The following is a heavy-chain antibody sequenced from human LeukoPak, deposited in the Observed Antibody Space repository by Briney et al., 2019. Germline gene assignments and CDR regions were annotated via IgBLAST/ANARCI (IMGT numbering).Heavy chain of an antibody. CDR1: GGTFSSYA. V-gene: IGHV1-69*06. D-gene: IGHD2-21*02. J-gene: IGHJ3*02. CDR3: ANHKNPYCGGDCYSYLNAFDI. CDR2: IIPIFGTA. Sequence: ASVKVSCKASGGTFSSYAISWVRQAPGQGLEWMGGIIPIFGTANYAQKFQGRVTITADKSTSTAYMELSSLRSEDTAVYYCANHKNPYCGGDCYSYLNAFDIWGQGTMVTVSS.